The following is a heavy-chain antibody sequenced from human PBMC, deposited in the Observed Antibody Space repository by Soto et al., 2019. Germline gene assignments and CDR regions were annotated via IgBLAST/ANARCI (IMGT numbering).Heavy chain of an antibody. CDR1: GFTFNNYA. V-gene: IGHV3-23*01. J-gene: IGHJ4*02. CDR2: IVGGGDTT. CDR3: AKGRGGSGSLTPRVDF. D-gene: IGHD3-10*01. Sequence: EVQLLESGGGLVQPGGSLRLSCAASGFTFNNYAMTWVRQAPGTGLVWVSAIVGGGDTTSYADSVKGRFTVSRDGSKNTLYLQMSSLRAEDTALYYCAKGRGGSGSLTPRVDFWGQGTLVTVSS.